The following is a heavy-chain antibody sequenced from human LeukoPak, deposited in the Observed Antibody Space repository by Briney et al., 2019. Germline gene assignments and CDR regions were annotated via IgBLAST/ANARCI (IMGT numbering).Heavy chain of an antibody. J-gene: IGHJ6*03. CDR3: AKAVTSDYHSLYYNYCMDV. CDR1: GFTFRSYA. CDR2: ISYDGSNK. D-gene: IGHD3-10*01. V-gene: IGHV3-30*18. Sequence: GGSLRLSCAASGFTFRSYAMHWVRQAPGKGLEWVAVISYDGSNKYFGDSVKGRFTISRDNSKNTLYLQMDSLRAEDTAIYYCAKAVTSDYHSLYYNYCMDVWGKGTTVTVSS.